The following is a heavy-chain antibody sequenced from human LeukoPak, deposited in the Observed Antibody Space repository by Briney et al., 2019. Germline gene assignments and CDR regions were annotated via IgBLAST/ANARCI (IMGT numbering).Heavy chain of an antibody. CDR3: ARDQVTMVRGVIISDY. Sequence: SETLSLTCTVSGGSISSSSYYWGWIRQPPGKGLEWIGYIYYSGSTYYNPSLKSRVTMSVDTSKNQFSLKLSSVTAADTAVYYCARDQVTMVRGVIISDYWGQGTLVTVSS. CDR1: GGSISSSSYY. D-gene: IGHD3-10*01. V-gene: IGHV4-39*07. CDR2: IYYSGST. J-gene: IGHJ4*02.